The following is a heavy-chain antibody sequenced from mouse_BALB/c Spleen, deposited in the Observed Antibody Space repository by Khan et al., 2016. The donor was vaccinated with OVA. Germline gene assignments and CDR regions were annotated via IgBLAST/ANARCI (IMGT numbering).Heavy chain of an antibody. V-gene: IGHV3-2*02. D-gene: IGHD2-10*02. CDR3: ARSEYGNSMDY. J-gene: IGHJ4*01. CDR1: GYSITSDYA. Sequence: EVQLQESGPGLVKPSQSLSLTCTVTGYSITSDYAWNWIRQFPGNKLEWMGYISYSGSTSYNPSLKRRISITRDTSKNQFFLQLNSVTTEDTATYYCARSEYGNSMDYWGPGTSVTVAS. CDR2: ISYSGST.